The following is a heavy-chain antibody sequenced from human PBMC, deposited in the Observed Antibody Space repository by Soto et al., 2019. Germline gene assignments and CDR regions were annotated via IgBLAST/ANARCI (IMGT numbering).Heavy chain of an antibody. V-gene: IGHV4-34*01. CDR1: GGPYSGYY. CDR3: ARAAIAAAHFDY. Sequence: PSEALSLTCAAFGGPYSGYYWSWIRQPPGKGLEWIGEINHRGSTNYNPSLKSRVTISVDTSKNQFSLKLSSVTAADTAVYYCARAAIAAAHFDYWGQGTLVTVS. J-gene: IGHJ4*02. D-gene: IGHD6-13*01. CDR2: INHRGST.